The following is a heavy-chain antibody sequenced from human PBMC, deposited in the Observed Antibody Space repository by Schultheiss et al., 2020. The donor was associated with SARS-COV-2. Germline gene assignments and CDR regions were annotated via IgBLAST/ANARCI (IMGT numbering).Heavy chain of an antibody. CDR2: IWYDGSNK. CDR3: ASGAVAAAGAMDV. V-gene: IGHV3-33*01. Sequence: GGSLRLSCAASGFTFSNYGMHWVRQAPGKGLEWVAVIWYDGSNKYYADSVKVRFTISRDNSKNTLYLQMNSLRAEDTAVYFCASGAVAAAGAMDVWGQGTTVTVAS. D-gene: IGHD6-13*01. J-gene: IGHJ6*02. CDR1: GFTFSNYG.